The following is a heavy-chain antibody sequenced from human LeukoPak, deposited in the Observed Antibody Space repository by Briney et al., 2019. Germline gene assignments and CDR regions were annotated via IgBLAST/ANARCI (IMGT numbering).Heavy chain of an antibody. Sequence: GGSLRLSCAASGFTFSGYAMTWVRQAPGKGLEWVSAISGRGGSTYYADSVKGRFTISRDNSKNTLYLQMNSLRAEDTALYYCARDLHYYVAMDVWGQGTTVTVSS. CDR1: GFTFSGYA. D-gene: IGHD3-10*02. CDR3: ARDLHYYVAMDV. CDR2: ISGRGGST. J-gene: IGHJ6*02. V-gene: IGHV3-23*01.